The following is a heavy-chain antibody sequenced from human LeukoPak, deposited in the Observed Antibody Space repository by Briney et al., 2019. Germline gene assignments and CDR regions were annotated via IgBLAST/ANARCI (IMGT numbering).Heavy chain of an antibody. CDR3: ARAPVTTPYYFVY. V-gene: IGHV4-4*02. CDR1: GGSISSSHW. Sequence: SETLSLTCAVSGGSISSSHWWSWVRQPPGKGLEWIGEIYHSGSTNYNPSLKSRVTISVDKSKNHISLKLSSVTAADTAVYYCARAPVTTPYYFVYWGQGTLVTVSS. J-gene: IGHJ4*02. CDR2: IYHSGST. D-gene: IGHD4-17*01.